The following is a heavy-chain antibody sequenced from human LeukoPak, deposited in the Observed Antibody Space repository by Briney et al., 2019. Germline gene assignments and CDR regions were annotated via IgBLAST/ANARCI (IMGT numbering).Heavy chain of an antibody. Sequence: ASVKVSCKVSGYTVTDLSIHWVRQAPGKGLEWMGGFDPEDGETIYAQKFQGRVTMTEDTSTDTAYMELSSLRSEDTAVYYCATVGGIAVAGSFDYWGQGTLVTVSS. CDR1: GYTVTDLS. D-gene: IGHD6-19*01. V-gene: IGHV1-24*01. CDR2: FDPEDGET. J-gene: IGHJ4*02. CDR3: ATVGGIAVAGSFDY.